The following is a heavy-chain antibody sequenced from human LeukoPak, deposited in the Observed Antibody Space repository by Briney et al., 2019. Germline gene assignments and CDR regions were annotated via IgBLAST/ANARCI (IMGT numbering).Heavy chain of an antibody. CDR2: IKEDGSRN. D-gene: IGHD6-19*01. Sequence: GGSLRLSCAASGFSFSNAWMSWVRQAPGKGLEWVANIKEDGSRNHYVDSVKGRFTISRDNAKGSLYLQMNSLRAEDTAVYYCARQLSGWYDADPYWGQGTLVTVSS. V-gene: IGHV3-7*05. CDR3: ARQLSGWYDADPY. CDR1: GFSFSNAW. J-gene: IGHJ4*02.